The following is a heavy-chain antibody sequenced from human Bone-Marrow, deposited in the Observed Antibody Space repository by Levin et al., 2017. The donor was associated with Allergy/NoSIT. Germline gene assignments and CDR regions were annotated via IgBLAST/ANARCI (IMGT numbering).Heavy chain of an antibody. J-gene: IGHJ6*02. V-gene: IGHV3-9*01. CDR3: ARDIGDYGSGSYYSYGLDV. D-gene: IGHD3-10*01. Sequence: GGSLRLSCAASGFTFDDYAMHWVRQAPGQGLEWVSGISGNSYRIGYADSVKGRFTISRDNAKNSLYLQVNSLRAEDTALYYCARDIGDYGSGSYYSYGLDVWGQGTTVTVSS. CDR1: GFTFDDYA. CDR2: ISGNSYRI.